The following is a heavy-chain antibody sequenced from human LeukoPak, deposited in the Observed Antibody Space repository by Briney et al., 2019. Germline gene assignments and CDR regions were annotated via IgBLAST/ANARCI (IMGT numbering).Heavy chain of an antibody. CDR1: GGSISSGSYY. D-gene: IGHD5-18*01. J-gene: IGHJ6*03. CDR2: IYTSGST. CDR3: ARASGYSYGYRGGYYYYMDV. Sequence: SETLSLTCTVSGGSISSGSYYWSWIRQPAGKGLEWIGRIYTSGSTNYNPSLKSRVTISVDTSKNQFSLKLSSVTAADTAVYYCARASGYSYGYRGGYYYYMDVWAKGPRSPSP. V-gene: IGHV4-61*02.